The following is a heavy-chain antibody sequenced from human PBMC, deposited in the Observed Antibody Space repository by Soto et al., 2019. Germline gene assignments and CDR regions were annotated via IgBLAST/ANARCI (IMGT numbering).Heavy chain of an antibody. CDR1: GFTFSSYA. CDR2: ISYDGSNK. D-gene: IGHD4-17*01. Sequence: QVQLVESGGGVVQPGRSLRLSCAASGFTFSSYAMHWVRQAPGKGLEWVAVISYDGSNKYYADSVKGRFTISRDNSKNTLYLQMNSLRAEDTAVYYCARDIPVLVDYGDYGLNYGMDVWGQGTTVTVSS. V-gene: IGHV3-30-3*01. CDR3: ARDIPVLVDYGDYGLNYGMDV. J-gene: IGHJ6*02.